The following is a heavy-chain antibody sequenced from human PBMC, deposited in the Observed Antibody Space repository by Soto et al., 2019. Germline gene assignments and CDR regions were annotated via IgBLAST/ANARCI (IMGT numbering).Heavy chain of an antibody. V-gene: IGHV5-51*01. CDR2: IYPGDSDT. CDR3: ARSKSSGSYYDY. Sequence: GESLKISCKASGYSFTNSWIGWVRQMPGKGLEWMGIIYPGDSDTRYSPSFQGQVTISADKSISTAYLQWSSLKASDSTMYYCARSKSSGSYYDYWGQGTLVTV. CDR1: GYSFTNSW. J-gene: IGHJ4*02. D-gene: IGHD1-26*01.